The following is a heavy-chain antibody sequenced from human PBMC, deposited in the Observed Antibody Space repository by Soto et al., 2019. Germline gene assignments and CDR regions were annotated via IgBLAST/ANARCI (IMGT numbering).Heavy chain of an antibody. Sequence: ASVKVSCKASGYTFTSYGISWVRQAPGQGLEWMGWISAYNGNINYAQKLQGRVTMTTDTSTSTAYMELRSLRSDDTALYYCARVGRGYSYGTHFDYWGQGTLVTVS. V-gene: IGHV1-18*01. J-gene: IGHJ4*02. CDR1: GYTFTSYG. CDR3: ARVGRGYSYGTHFDY. CDR2: ISAYNGNI. D-gene: IGHD5-18*01.